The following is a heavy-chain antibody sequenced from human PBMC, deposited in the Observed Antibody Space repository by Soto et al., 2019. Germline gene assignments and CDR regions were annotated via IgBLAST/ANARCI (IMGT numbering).Heavy chain of an antibody. Sequence: PGESLKISCKGSGYSFTSYWIGWVRQMPGKGLEWMGIIYPGDSDTRYSPSFQGQVTISADKSISTAYLQWSSLKASDTAMYYCARAVRYYYGSGSYFSWFDPWGQGTLVTVSS. V-gene: IGHV5-51*01. CDR3: ARAVRYYYGSGSYFSWFDP. CDR1: GYSFTSYW. J-gene: IGHJ5*02. CDR2: IYPGDSDT. D-gene: IGHD3-10*01.